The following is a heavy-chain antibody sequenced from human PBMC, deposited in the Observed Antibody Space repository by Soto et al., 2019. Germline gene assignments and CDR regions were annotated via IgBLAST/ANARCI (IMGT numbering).Heavy chain of an antibody. CDR1: GGSIRSSSHY. Sequence: QLLESGPGLVKPSETLSLSCTVSGGSIRSSSHYWSWIRQPPGKGLEWIASIHYRGTTYYNPSLKSRVTISVDTSKNQFSLRLSSVTAADTAIYYCARDFGDYRTDYWGQGTLVTVSS. V-gene: IGHV4-39*02. CDR3: ARDFGDYRTDY. D-gene: IGHD4-17*01. CDR2: IHYRGTT. J-gene: IGHJ4*02.